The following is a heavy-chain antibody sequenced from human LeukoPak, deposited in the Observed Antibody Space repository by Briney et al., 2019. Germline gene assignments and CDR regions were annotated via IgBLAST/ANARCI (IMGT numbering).Heavy chain of an antibody. CDR2: IIPIFGTA. CDR1: GYTFTSYG. V-gene: IGHV1-69*05. D-gene: IGHD6-19*01. Sequence: GASVKVSCKASGYTFTSYGISWVRQAPGQGLEWMGGIIPIFGTANYAQKFQGRVTITTNESTSTAYMELSSLRSEDTAVYYCAAHPGIAVDYYYYYYMDVWGKGTTVTVSS. J-gene: IGHJ6*03. CDR3: AAHPGIAVDYYYYYYMDV.